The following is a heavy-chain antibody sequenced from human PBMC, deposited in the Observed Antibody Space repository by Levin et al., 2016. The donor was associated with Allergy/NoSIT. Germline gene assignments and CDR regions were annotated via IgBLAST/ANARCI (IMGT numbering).Heavy chain of an antibody. CDR2: IAPGDSDT. CDR1: GYNFTNYW. D-gene: IGHD4-11*01. Sequence: GESLKISCKASGYNFTNYWIAWVRQMPGKGLEWMGIIAPGDSDTKYSPSFEGQVTISADKSISTAYLQWSSLEASDTAMYYCATANSNQGHFDYWGQGTLVTVSS. J-gene: IGHJ4*02. CDR3: ATANSNQGHFDY. V-gene: IGHV5-51*01.